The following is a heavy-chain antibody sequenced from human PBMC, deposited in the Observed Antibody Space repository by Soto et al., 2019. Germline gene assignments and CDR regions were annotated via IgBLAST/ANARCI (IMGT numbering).Heavy chain of an antibody. Sequence: SGPTLVNPTETLTLTCTFSGFSLTSPGMCVSWIRQSPGKALEWLALIERDDDDKYYSTSLKTRLAISKDTRKNQVVLTMANMEPADTATYYCARSIRGPRRFNGMDVWGQGTTVTVS. CDR1: GFSLTSPGMC. CDR3: ARSIRGPRRFNGMDV. J-gene: IGHJ6*02. CDR2: IERDDDDK. D-gene: IGHD1-20*01. V-gene: IGHV2-70*13.